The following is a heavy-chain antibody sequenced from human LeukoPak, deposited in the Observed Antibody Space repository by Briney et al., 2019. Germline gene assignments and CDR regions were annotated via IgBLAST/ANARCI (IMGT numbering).Heavy chain of an antibody. J-gene: IGHJ4*02. V-gene: IGHV1-2*04. CDR1: GYTFTGYY. CDR2: INPNSGGT. Sequence: ASVKVSCKASGYTFTGYYMHWVRQAPGQGLEWMGWINPNSGGTNYAQKFQGWVTMTRDTSISTAYMELSRLRSDDTAVYYCARVNYDSSGYYIDYWGQGTLVTVSS. CDR3: ARVNYDSSGYYIDY. D-gene: IGHD3-22*01.